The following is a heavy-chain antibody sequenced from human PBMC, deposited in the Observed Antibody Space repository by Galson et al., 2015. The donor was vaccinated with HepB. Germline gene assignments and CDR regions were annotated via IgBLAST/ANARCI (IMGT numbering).Heavy chain of an antibody. CDR1: GGSISSSNW. J-gene: IGHJ6*03. CDR3: ARVVAPLRFLEWSPSGDSHYYYYYMDV. D-gene: IGHD3-3*01. Sequence: LSLTCAVSGGSISSSNWWSWVRQPPGKGLEWIGEIYHSGSTNYNPSLKSRVTISVDKSKNQFSLKLSSVTAADTAVYYCARVVAPLRFLEWSPSGDSHYYYYYMDVWGKGTTVTVSS. CDR2: IYHSGST. V-gene: IGHV4-4*02.